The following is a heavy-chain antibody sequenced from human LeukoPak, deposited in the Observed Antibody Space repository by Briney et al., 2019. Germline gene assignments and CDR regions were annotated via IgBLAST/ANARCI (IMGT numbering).Heavy chain of an antibody. CDR2: IRGDGGTT. CDR1: GFTFSSYW. Sequence: GGSLRLSCAASGFTFSSYWMHWVRQAPGKGVVWFSRIRGDGGTTSYADSVKGRFTISRDNAKNSLYLQMNSLRAEDTAVYYCARDNSDYDFWSGYSYYMDVWGKGTTVTVSS. V-gene: IGHV3-74*01. D-gene: IGHD3-3*01. CDR3: ARDNSDYDFWSGYSYYMDV. J-gene: IGHJ6*03.